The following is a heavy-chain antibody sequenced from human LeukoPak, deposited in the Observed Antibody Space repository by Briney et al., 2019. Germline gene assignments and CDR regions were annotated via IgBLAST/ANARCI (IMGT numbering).Heavy chain of an antibody. CDR3: ARGRSPAARPFDY. CDR2: IYYSGST. Sequence: PSETLSLTCTVSGGSISSYYWSWIRQPPGKGLEWIGYIYYSGSTNYNPSLKSRVTISVDTPKNQFSLKLSPVTAADTAVYYCARGRSPAARPFDYWGQGTLVTVSS. CDR1: GGSISSYY. D-gene: IGHD2-2*01. J-gene: IGHJ4*02. V-gene: IGHV4-59*01.